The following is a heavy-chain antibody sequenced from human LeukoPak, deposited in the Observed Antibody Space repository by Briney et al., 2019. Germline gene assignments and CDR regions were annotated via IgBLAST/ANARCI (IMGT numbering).Heavy chain of an antibody. D-gene: IGHD6-25*01. Sequence: KPSETLSLTCTVSGGSISSSSYYWGWIRQPPGKGLEWIGSIYYSGGTYYNPSLKSRVTISVDTSKNQFSLKLSSVTAADTAVYYCARHTATIDNWFDPWGQGTLVTVSS. V-gene: IGHV4-39*01. CDR1: GGSISSSSYY. J-gene: IGHJ5*02. CDR3: ARHTATIDNWFDP. CDR2: IYYSGGT.